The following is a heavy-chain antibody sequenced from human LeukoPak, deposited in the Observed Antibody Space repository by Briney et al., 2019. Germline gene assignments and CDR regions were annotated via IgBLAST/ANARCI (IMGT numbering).Heavy chain of an antibody. J-gene: IGHJ6*03. D-gene: IGHD2-21*02. Sequence: ASVKVSCKASGYTFTCYYIQWVRQAPGQGLEWMGWINPHSGGTNYAQEFQGRVTMTRDTSISTAYMELSSLRPDDTAVYSCARGVTARGFYYYMDIWGKGTTVTISS. CDR1: GYTFTCYY. CDR2: INPHSGGT. V-gene: IGHV1-2*02. CDR3: ARGVTARGFYYYMDI.